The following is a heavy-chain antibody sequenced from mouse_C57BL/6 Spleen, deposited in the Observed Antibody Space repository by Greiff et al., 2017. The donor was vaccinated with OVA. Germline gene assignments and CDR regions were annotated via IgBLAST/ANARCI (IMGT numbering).Heavy chain of an antibody. V-gene: IGHV1-81*01. CDR1: GYTFTSYG. Sequence: VKLQESGAELARPGASVKLSCKASGYTFTSYGISWVKQRTGQGLEWIGEIYPRSGNTYYNEKFKGKATLTADKSSSTAYMELRSLTSEDSAVYFCARSDYGSSYHRWYFDVWGTGTTVTVSS. CDR2: IYPRSGNT. D-gene: IGHD1-1*01. J-gene: IGHJ1*03. CDR3: ARSDYGSSYHRWYFDV.